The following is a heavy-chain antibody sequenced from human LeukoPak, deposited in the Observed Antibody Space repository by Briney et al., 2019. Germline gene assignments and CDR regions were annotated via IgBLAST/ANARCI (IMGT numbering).Heavy chain of an antibody. J-gene: IGHJ4*02. D-gene: IGHD6-19*01. CDR2: IKQDGSEK. Sequence: GGSLRLSCAASGFTFNSYAMSWVRQAPGKGLEWVANIKQDGSEKYYVDSVKGRFTISRGNAKNSLYLQMNSLRAEDTAVYYCARVVDGYWGQGTLVTVSS. CDR3: ARVVDGY. V-gene: IGHV3-7*01. CDR1: GFTFNSYA.